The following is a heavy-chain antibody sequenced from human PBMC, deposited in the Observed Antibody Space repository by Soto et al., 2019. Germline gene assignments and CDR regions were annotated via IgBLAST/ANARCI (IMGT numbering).Heavy chain of an antibody. CDR2: IIPIFGTA. CDR1: GGTFSSYA. Sequence: SVKVSCKASGGTFSSYAISWVRQAPGQGLEWMGGIIPIFGTANYAQKFQGRVTITADESTSTAYMELSSLRSEDTAVYYCARSGYSGSYTDGDNWFDPWGQGTLVTVSS. V-gene: IGHV1-69*13. CDR3: ARSGYSGSYTDGDNWFDP. J-gene: IGHJ5*02. D-gene: IGHD1-26*01.